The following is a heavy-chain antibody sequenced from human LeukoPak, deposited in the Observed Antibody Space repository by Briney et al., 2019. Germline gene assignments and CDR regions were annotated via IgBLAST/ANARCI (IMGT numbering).Heavy chain of an antibody. J-gene: IGHJ6*02. CDR3: ARKQKGYCTNGVCSDYYYGMDV. Sequence: SQTLSLTCTVSGGSISSGDYYWSWIRQPPGKGLEWIGYIYYSGSTYYNPSLKSRVTISVDTSKNQFSLKLSSVTAADTAVYYCARKQKGYCTNGVCSDYYYGMDVWGQGTTVTVSS. CDR1: GGSISSGDYY. D-gene: IGHD2-8*01. V-gene: IGHV4-30-4*01. CDR2: IYYSGST.